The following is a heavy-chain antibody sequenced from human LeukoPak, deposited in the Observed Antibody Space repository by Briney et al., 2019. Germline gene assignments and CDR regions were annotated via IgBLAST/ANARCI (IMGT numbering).Heavy chain of an antibody. CDR2: IYYSGST. Sequence: SETLSLTCSVSDGSISSYYWSWIRQPPGKGLEWIGYIYYSGSTNYNPSLKSRVTISVDTSRNQFSLKLSSVTAADTAVYYCARWGLDYGDYGTDYWGQGTLVTVSS. V-gene: IGHV4-59*01. CDR1: DGSISSYY. J-gene: IGHJ4*02. CDR3: ARWGLDYGDYGTDY. D-gene: IGHD4-17*01.